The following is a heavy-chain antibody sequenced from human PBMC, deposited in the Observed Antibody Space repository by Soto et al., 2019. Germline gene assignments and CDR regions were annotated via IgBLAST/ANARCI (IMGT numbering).Heavy chain of an antibody. Sequence: GGSLRLSCAASGFTFSSYAMSWVRQAPGKGLEWVSAIRGSGGSTYYADSVKGRFTISRDNSKNTLYLQMNSLRAEDTAVYYCAKDRDVTTAAAGLFWGQGTLVTVSS. CDR3: AKDRDVTTAAAGLF. D-gene: IGHD6-13*01. J-gene: IGHJ4*02. CDR1: GFTFSSYA. V-gene: IGHV3-23*01. CDR2: IRGSGGST.